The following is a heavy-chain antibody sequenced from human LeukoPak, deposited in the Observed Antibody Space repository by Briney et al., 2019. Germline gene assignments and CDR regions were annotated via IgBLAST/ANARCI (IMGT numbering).Heavy chain of an antibody. V-gene: IGHV3-30*18. J-gene: IGHJ5*02. CDR1: GFTFSGYS. CDR2: ISYDGSNK. Sequence: GGSLRLSCATSGFTFSGYSMNWVRQAPGKGLEWVAVISYDGSNKYYADSVKGRFTISRDNSKNTLYLQMNSLRAEDTAVYYCAKGNWFDPWGQGTLVTVSS. CDR3: AKGNWFDP.